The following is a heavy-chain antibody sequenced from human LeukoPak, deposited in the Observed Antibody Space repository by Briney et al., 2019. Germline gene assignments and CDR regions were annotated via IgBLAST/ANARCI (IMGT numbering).Heavy chain of an antibody. CDR2: VNSIGCII. Sequence: GGSLRLSCAASAFTFSDYEMSLIRQALGKGLKCVSYVNSIGCIIYYADSVKGRFTISRENAKNSLYLQMNSLRAEDTAVHYCERGPRREGEWFDSWGQGTLVTVSS. CDR3: ERGPRREGEWFDS. J-gene: IGHJ5*01. CDR1: AFTFSDYE. V-gene: IGHV3-11*01. D-gene: IGHD3-16*01.